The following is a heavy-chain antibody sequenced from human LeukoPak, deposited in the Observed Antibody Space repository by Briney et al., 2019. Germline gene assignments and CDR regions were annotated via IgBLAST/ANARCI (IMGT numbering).Heavy chain of an antibody. D-gene: IGHD3-3*01. CDR1: GYTFTGYY. CDR2: INPNSGGT. CDR3: ARELRFLEWFHNGPFDY. V-gene: IGHV1-2*02. J-gene: IGHJ4*02. Sequence: ASVKVSCKASGYTFTGYYMHWVRQAPGQGLEWMGWINPNSGGTNYAQKFQGRVTMTRDTSISTAYMELSRLRSDDTAVYYCARELRFLEWFHNGPFDYWGQGTLVTVSS.